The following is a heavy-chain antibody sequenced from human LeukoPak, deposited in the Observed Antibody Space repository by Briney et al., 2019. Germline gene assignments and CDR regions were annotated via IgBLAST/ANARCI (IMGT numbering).Heavy chain of an antibody. Sequence: PSETLSLTCAVYGGSFSGYYWSWIRQPPGKGLEWIGEINHSGSTNYNPSLKSRVTISVDTPKNQFSLKLSSVTAADTAVYYCARVRTAAGLVDYWGQGTLVTVSS. V-gene: IGHV4-34*01. CDR2: INHSGST. J-gene: IGHJ4*02. D-gene: IGHD6-25*01. CDR1: GGSFSGYY. CDR3: ARVRTAAGLVDY.